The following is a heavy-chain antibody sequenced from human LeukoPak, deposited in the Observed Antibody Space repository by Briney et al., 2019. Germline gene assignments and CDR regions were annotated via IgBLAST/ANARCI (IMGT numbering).Heavy chain of an antibody. CDR1: GGSIDNYY. CDR3: ARHLWSAHHKFDY. V-gene: IGHV4-59*01. J-gene: IGHJ4*02. CDR2: IYYSGNT. D-gene: IGHD3-3*01. Sequence: KPSETLSLTCTVSGGSIDNYYWSWIRQPPGKGLEWIGYIYYSGNTYYIPSLESRVTISVDRSKNQFSLKLSSVTAADTAVYYCARHLWSAHHKFDYWGQGTLVTVSS.